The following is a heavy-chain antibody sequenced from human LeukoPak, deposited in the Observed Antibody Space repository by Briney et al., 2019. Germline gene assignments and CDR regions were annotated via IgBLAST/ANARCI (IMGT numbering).Heavy chain of an antibody. CDR3: AREGGDDEAEYYYYMDV. D-gene: IGHD2-21*02. J-gene: IGHJ6*03. CDR1: GYTFTGYY. CDR2: INPNSGGT. Sequence: EASVKVSCKASGYTFTGYYMHWVRQAPGQGLEWMGWINPNSGGTNYAQKFQGRVTMTRDTSISTAYMELSRLRSDDTAVYYCAREGGDDEAEYYYYMDVWGKGTTVTVSS. V-gene: IGHV1-2*02.